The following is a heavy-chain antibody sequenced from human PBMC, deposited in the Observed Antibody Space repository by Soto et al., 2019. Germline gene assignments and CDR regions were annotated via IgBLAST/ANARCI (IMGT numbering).Heavy chain of an antibody. J-gene: IGHJ3*01. CDR1: GGSLTTTNYY. CDR2: ISYSGST. D-gene: IGHD3-10*01. CDR3: ARPRATETSYDAFDV. V-gene: IGHV4-39*02. Sequence: SETLSLTCSVSGGSLTTTNYYWGWIRQPPGKGLEWIASISYSGSTYYNPSLKSRVSMSVDTSKNHFSLKLRSVTAADTAMYYCARPRATETSYDAFDVWGRGTKVTVSS.